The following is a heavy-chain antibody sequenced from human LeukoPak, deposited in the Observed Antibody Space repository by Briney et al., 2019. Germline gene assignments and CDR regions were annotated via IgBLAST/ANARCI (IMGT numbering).Heavy chain of an antibody. J-gene: IGHJ3*02. Sequence: PSETLSLTCAVYGGSFSGYYWSWIRQPPGKGLEWIGEINHSGSTNYNPSLKSRVTISVDTSKNQFSLKLSSVTAADTAVYYCARGHFQLLDIWGQGTMVTVSS. CDR1: GGSFSGYY. CDR3: ARGHFQLLDI. CDR2: INHSGST. D-gene: IGHD2-2*01. V-gene: IGHV4-34*01.